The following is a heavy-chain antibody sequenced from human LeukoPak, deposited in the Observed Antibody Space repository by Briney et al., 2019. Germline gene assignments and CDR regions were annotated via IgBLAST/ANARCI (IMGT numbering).Heavy chain of an antibody. D-gene: IGHD6-13*01. CDR3: ARLSYISSWYQFYYGMDV. CDR2: IYPGDSDT. J-gene: IGHJ6*02. Sequence: GESLKISCKGSGYSFTSYWIGWVRQMPGKGLEWMGIIYPGDSDTRYSPSFQGQVTISADKSISTAYLQWSSLKASDTAMYYCARLSYISSWYQFYYGMDVWGQGTTVTVSS. V-gene: IGHV5-51*01. CDR1: GYSFTSYW.